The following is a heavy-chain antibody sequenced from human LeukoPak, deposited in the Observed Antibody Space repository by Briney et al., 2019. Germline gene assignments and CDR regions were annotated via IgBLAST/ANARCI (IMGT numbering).Heavy chain of an antibody. CDR3: TTDGGRKSRPYHFDY. CDR2: IKGKIDGGTT. J-gene: IGHJ4*02. CDR1: GFTFSNAW. V-gene: IGHV3-15*01. D-gene: IGHD3-16*01. Sequence: NPGGSLRLSCAASGFTFSNAWMSWVRQAPGKGLEWGGRIKGKIDGGTTDYAAHVKGRFTISRDDSKNTLYLQMNSLKTEDTAVYYCTTDGGRKSRPYHFDYWGQGTLVSVSS.